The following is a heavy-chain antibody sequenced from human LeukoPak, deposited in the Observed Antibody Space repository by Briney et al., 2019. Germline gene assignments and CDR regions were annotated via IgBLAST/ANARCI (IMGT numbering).Heavy chain of an antibody. V-gene: IGHV4-34*01. Sequence: PSETLSLTCAVYGGSFSGYYWSWIRQPPGKGLEWIGEINHSGSTNYNPSLKSRVTISVDTSKNQFSLKLSSVTAADTAVYYCAFGEQLPVYSSTSCEYFDYCGQGTLVTVSS. CDR2: INHSGST. CDR3: AFGEQLPVYSSTSCEYFDY. J-gene: IGHJ4*02. CDR1: GGSFSGYY. D-gene: IGHD2-2*01.